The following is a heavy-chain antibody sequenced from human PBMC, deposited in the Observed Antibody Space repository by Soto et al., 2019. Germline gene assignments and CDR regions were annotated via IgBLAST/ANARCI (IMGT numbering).Heavy chain of an antibody. CDR3: ARGLNGYLHYLAY. Sequence: ASVKVSCKASGYTFTSYAMHWVRQAPGQRLEWMGWINAGNGNTKYSQKFQGRVTITRDTSASTAYMELSSLRSEDTAVYYCARGLNGYLHYLAYWGQGTPVTVSS. V-gene: IGHV1-3*01. CDR2: INAGNGNT. D-gene: IGHD5-18*01. CDR1: GYTFTSYA. J-gene: IGHJ4*02.